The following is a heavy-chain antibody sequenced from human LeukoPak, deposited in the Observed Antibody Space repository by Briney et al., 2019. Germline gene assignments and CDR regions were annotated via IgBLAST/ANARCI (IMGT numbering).Heavy chain of an antibody. CDR3: AKGMHPFTFLSGSFYFDS. Sequence: PGGSLRLSCAASGFTFSSYSMNWVRQAPGKGLEWVSSISSSSSYIYYADSVKGRFTISRDNSKNTLFLQLNSLRPDDTAVYYCAKGMHPFTFLSGSFYFDSWGQGTLVTVSS. J-gene: IGHJ4*02. CDR2: ISSSSSYI. V-gene: IGHV3-21*01. D-gene: IGHD2/OR15-2a*01. CDR1: GFTFSSYS.